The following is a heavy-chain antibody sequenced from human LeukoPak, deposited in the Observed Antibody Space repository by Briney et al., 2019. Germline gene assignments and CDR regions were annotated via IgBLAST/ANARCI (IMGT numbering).Heavy chain of an antibody. CDR3: GRQRRDGYNYWTIDS. D-gene: IGHD5-24*01. CDR1: GDSISSSNYY. CDR2: IYYSGST. J-gene: IGHJ4*02. Sequence: SETLSLTCTVSGDSISSSNYYWGWIRQPPGKGLEWIGSIYYSGSTYYSPSLKSRVTISVDTSKNQFSLKLSSVTAADTAVYYCGRQRRDGYNYWTIDSWGQGTLVAVSS. V-gene: IGHV4-39*01.